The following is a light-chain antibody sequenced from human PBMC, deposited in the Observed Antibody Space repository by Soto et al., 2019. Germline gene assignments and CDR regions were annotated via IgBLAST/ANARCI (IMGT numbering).Light chain of an antibody. J-gene: IGKJ1*01. Sequence: PGERATLSCRASQRVTRSYLVWYQQKPGQAPRLLIYGASSRATGIPDRFSGSGSGPDFTLTISRLEPEDSAVYYCQQYGSLTWTFGQGTKVEIK. CDR3: QQYGSLTWT. CDR1: QRVTRSY. CDR2: GAS. V-gene: IGKV3-20*01.